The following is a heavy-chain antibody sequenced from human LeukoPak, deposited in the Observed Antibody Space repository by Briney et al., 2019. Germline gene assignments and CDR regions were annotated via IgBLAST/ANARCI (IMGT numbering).Heavy chain of an antibody. CDR3: AREVTYYYDSSGYYYAYFDY. V-gene: IGHV1-18*01. CDR2: ISAYNGNT. Sequence: VSVKVSCKASGYTFTSYGISWVRQAPGQGLEWMGWISAYNGNTNYAQKLQGRVTMTTDTSTSTAYMELMSLRSGDTAVYYCAREVTYYYDSSGYYYAYFDYWGQGTLVTVSS. D-gene: IGHD3-22*01. J-gene: IGHJ4*02. CDR1: GYTFTSYG.